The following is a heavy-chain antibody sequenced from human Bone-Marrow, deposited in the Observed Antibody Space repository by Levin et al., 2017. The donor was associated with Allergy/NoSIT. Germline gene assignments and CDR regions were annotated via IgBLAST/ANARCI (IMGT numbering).Heavy chain of an antibody. CDR3: ARDRRAWIGDNDPAHSGLDV. Sequence: SETLSLTCTVSGGSMATGEYHWNWVRQSPGAGLEWIGHIFHYGNTVYNPSLGSRVMMSVDVSRNQFSLELRSVTAADTAIYCCARDRRAWIGDNDPAHSGLDVWGRGPRSPSP. CDR2: IFHYGNT. J-gene: IGHJ6*02. CDR1: GGSMATGEYH. D-gene: IGHD5-12*01. V-gene: IGHV4-30-4*01.